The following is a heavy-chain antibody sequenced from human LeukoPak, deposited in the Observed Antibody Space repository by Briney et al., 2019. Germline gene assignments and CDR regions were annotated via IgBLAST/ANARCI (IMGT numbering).Heavy chain of an antibody. CDR1: GGSISSSYY. J-gene: IGHJ2*01. CDR3: ARVSGRFTWYFDL. Sequence: SETLSLTCTVSGGSISSSYYWGWIRQPPGKGLEWIGSMYYSGSTYYNPSLKSRVTISVDTSKNQFSLKLSSVTAADTAVYYCARVSGRFTWYFDLWGRGTLVTVSS. CDR2: MYYSGST. V-gene: IGHV4-39*07.